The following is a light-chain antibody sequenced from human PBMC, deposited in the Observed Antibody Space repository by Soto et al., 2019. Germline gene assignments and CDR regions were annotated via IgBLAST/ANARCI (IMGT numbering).Light chain of an antibody. V-gene: IGLV1-44*01. CDR2: STN. CDR1: SSNIGSNT. J-gene: IGLJ2*01. Sequence: QSVLTQPPSASGAPGQRVTISCSGGSSNIGSNTVNWYQQLPGTAPKLLIYSTNQRPSGVPDRFSGSKSGTSGSLAISGLQSDDEADYYCAAWDDRLNGPVFGGGTKLTVL. CDR3: AAWDDRLNGPV.